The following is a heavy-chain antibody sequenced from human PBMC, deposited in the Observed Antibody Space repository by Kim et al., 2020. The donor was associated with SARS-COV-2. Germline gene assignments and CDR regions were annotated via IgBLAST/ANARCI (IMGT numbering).Heavy chain of an antibody. CDR2: ISYDGINK. D-gene: IGHD3-10*01. CDR1: GFTFSSFA. J-gene: IGHJ4*02. Sequence: GGSLRLSCAASGFTFSSFAIHWLRQAPGKGLEGVAVISYDGINKYYADSVQGRFSVSRDDSKSTLSLQMNSLRPEDTAVYYCVKEGSKDYCGSGSPPFDYGGQGTLVRVSS. CDR3: VKEGSKDYCGSGSPPFDY. V-gene: IGHV3-30*18.